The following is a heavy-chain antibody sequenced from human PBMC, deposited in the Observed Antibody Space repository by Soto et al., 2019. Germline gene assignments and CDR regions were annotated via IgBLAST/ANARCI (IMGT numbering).Heavy chain of an antibody. CDR1: GGSFSGYY. V-gene: IGHV4-34*01. D-gene: IGHD6-19*01. CDR3: ARVSGPIAVAGPFDY. J-gene: IGHJ4*02. CDR2: INHSGST. Sequence: QVQLQQWGAGLLKPSETLSLTCAVYGGSFSGYYWSWIRQPPGKGLEWIGEINHSGSTNYNPSLKSRVTISVDTSKNQFSLKLSSVTAADTAVYYCARVSGPIAVAGPFDYWGQVTLVTVSS.